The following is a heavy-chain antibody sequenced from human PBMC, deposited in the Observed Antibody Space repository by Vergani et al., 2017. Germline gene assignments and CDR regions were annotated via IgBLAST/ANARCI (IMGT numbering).Heavy chain of an antibody. D-gene: IGHD2-2*01. V-gene: IGHV4-30-4*01. CDR1: GDSISSGVYY. CDR2: IYHSGST. J-gene: IGHJ3*02. CDR3: ARFSSTSCYAFDI. Sequence: QVQLQESGPGLVKPSQTLSLTCSVSGDSISSGVYYWSWIRQHPGKGLEWIGYIYHSGSTYYNPSLKSRVTISVDRSKNQFSLKLSSVTAADTAVYYCARFSSTSCYAFDIWGQGTMVTVSS.